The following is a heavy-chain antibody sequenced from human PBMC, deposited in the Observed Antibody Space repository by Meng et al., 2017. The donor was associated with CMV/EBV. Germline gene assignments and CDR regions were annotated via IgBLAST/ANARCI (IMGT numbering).Heavy chain of an antibody. Sequence: HGQWGESGAEVKKPGASVKVTCKASGYTFTGYEMHWVRQAPGQGLEWMGWINPNSGGTNYAQKFQGRVTMTRDTSISTAYMELSRLRSDDTAVYYCATYIGNYINWYFDLWGRGTLVTVSS. CDR3: ATYIGNYINWYFDL. CDR2: INPNSGGT. V-gene: IGHV1-2*02. D-gene: IGHD1-7*01. CDR1: GYTFTGYE. J-gene: IGHJ2*01.